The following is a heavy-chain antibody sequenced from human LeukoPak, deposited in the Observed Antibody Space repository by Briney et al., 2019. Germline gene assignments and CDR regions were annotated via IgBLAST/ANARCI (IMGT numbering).Heavy chain of an antibody. Sequence: SETLSLTCTVSGGSISNYYWSWIRQPAGRGLEWIGRTGGNTNSNPSLKSRVTMSVDTSKNQFSLKLNSLTTADTAVYYCAREGSAAGWDYFDYWGQGTLVTVSS. CDR2: TGGNT. D-gene: IGHD6-13*01. CDR1: GGSISNYY. CDR3: AREGSAAGWDYFDY. V-gene: IGHV4-4*07. J-gene: IGHJ4*02.